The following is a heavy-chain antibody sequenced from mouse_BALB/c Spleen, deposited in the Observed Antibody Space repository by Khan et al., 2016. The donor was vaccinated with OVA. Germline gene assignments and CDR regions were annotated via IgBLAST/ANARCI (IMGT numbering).Heavy chain of an antibody. CDR2: IWSDGQT. CDR3: ARNTQMITTVMDY. CDR1: GFSLTSYG. Sequence: QVQLKQSGPGLVAPSQSLSITCTVSGFSLTSYGVHWVRQPPGKGLEWLVVIWSDGQTTYNSTLKSRLSISKDNSKSQVFLKMNSLQTDDTAMYYCARNTQMITTVMDYWGQGTSVTVSS. V-gene: IGHV2-6*02. D-gene: IGHD2-4*01. J-gene: IGHJ4*01.